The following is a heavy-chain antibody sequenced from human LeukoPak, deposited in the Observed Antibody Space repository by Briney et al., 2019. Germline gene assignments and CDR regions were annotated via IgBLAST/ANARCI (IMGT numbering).Heavy chain of an antibody. CDR3: ARLGASVTTLSWFDP. V-gene: IGHV4-39*01. CDR2: IYYSGST. Sequence: SETLSLTCTVSGGSISSSSYYWGWIRQPPGKGLEWIGSIYYSGSTYYNPSLKSRVTISIDTSKNQISLKLSSVTAADTAVYYCARLGASVTTLSWFDPWGQGTLVTVSS. J-gene: IGHJ5*02. D-gene: IGHD4-17*01. CDR1: GGSISSSSYY.